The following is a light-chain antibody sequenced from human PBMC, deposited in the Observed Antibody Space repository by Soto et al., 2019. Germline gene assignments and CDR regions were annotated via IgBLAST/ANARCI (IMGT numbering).Light chain of an antibody. J-gene: IGKJ2*01. CDR2: TAS. CDR1: QSVLTW. V-gene: IGKV1-5*03. Sequence: DIQVTQSPATLSASVGDTVSITCRASQSVLTWLAWYQQKPGKAPNLLIYTASRLRDGVPSRFSGSGSGTDFTLTISILPHDDFASYCCQHYFSYPYAFGQGTKLEI. CDR3: QHYFSYPYA.